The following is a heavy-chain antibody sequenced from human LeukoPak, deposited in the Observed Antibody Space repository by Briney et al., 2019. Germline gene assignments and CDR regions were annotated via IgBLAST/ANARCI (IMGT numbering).Heavy chain of an antibody. D-gene: IGHD3-22*01. Sequence: GESLKISCKGSGYSFTSYWIGWVRQMPGKGLEWMGIIYPGDSDTRYSPSFQGQVTISADKSISTAYLQWSSLKASDTAMYYCARLPPSSGDSSGYGFDPWGQGTLVTVSS. CDR3: ARLPPSSGDSSGYGFDP. J-gene: IGHJ5*02. CDR2: IYPGDSDT. V-gene: IGHV5-51*01. CDR1: GYSFTSYW.